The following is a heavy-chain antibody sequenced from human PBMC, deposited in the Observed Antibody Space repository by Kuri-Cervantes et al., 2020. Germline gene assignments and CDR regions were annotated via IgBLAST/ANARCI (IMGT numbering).Heavy chain of an antibody. Sequence: ASVKVSCKASGGTFSSYAISWVRQAPGQRLEWMGWINAGNGNTKYSQKFQGRVTITRDTSASTAYMELSSLRSEDTAVYYCARDRGYDFWSGYRVYYYYYMDVWGKGTTVTVSS. V-gene: IGHV1-3*01. CDR1: GGTFSSYA. CDR2: INAGNGNT. J-gene: IGHJ6*03. D-gene: IGHD3-3*01. CDR3: ARDRGYDFWSGYRVYYYYYMDV.